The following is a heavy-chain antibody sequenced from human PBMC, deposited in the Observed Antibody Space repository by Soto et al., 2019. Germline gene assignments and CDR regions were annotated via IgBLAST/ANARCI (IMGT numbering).Heavy chain of an antibody. CDR3: ATWCRTRPKQDY. CDR2: IYYSGRT. V-gene: IGHV4-59*01. J-gene: IGHJ4*01. Sequence: SETLSRTCAVYGGSISIYYWSWIRQPPGKGLEWIEYIYYSGRTNYNLSLKSLVTIAVDTSKNQFSLKLSSVTTAETAVYYCATWCRTRPKQDYCGHRTAPTVS. CDR1: GGSISIYY. D-gene: IGHD2-15*01.